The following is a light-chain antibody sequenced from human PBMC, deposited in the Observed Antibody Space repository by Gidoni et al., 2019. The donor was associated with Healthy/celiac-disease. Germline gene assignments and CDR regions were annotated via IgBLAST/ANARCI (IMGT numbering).Light chain of an antibody. Sequence: QSVLTQPPSASGTPGQRVTISCSGSSSNIGSNYVYWYQQLPGTAPKLLIYSNKQRPSGVPDRFSGSKSGTSASLAISGLRSEDEADYYCAAWDDSLSGWVFGGGTKLTVL. CDR1: SSNIGSNY. CDR2: SNK. V-gene: IGLV1-47*02. J-gene: IGLJ3*02. CDR3: AAWDDSLSGWV.